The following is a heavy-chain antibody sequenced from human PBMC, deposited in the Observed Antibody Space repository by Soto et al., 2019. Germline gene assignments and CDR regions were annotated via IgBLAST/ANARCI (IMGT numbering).Heavy chain of an antibody. CDR1: GGSFGSYA. CDR3: ARSPYGSGSYTYNYYYYYGMDV. J-gene: IGHJ6*02. D-gene: IGHD3-10*01. CDR2: IIPIFGTA. V-gene: IGHV1-69*13. Sequence: GASVKVSCKASGGSFGSYAISWVRQAPGQGLEWMGGIIPIFGTANYAQKFQGRVTITADESTSTAYMELSSLRSEDTAVYYCARSPYGSGSYTYNYYYYYGMDVWGQGTTVTVSS.